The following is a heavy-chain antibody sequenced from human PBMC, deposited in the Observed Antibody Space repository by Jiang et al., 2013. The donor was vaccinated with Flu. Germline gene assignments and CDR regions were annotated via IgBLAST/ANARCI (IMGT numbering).Heavy chain of an antibody. J-gene: IGHJ4*02. CDR2: ISSSSSTI. Sequence: QLVESGGGLVQPGGSLRLSCAASGFTFSDYSMNWVRQAPGKGLEWISYISSSSSTIYYADSVKGRFTISRDNAKNSLYLQMNSLRDEDTAVYYCARVSATGLDYWGQGTLVTVSS. CDR1: GFTFSDYS. V-gene: IGHV3-48*02. CDR3: ARVSATGLDY. D-gene: IGHD1-1*01.